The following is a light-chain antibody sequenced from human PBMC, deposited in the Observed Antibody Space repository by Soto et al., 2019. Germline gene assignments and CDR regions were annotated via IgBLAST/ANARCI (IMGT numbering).Light chain of an antibody. CDR2: DAS. V-gene: IGKV1-5*01. CDR1: QSISSW. Sequence: DILMTQSPATLSASVGDRVTITCRASQSISSWLAWYQQKPRKAPKLLIYDASSLESGVPSRFSGSGSGTEFTLTISSLQPDDFATYYCQQYNSYLTFGQGTKVDIK. J-gene: IGKJ1*01. CDR3: QQYNSYLT.